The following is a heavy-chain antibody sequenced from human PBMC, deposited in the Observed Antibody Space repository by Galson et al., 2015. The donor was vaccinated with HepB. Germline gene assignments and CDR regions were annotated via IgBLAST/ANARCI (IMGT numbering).Heavy chain of an antibody. CDR1: GFSFSSHW. CDR3: ARDRNYYGSVNAFDF. CDR2: INRDGSNP. Sequence: SLRLSCAASGFSFSSHWIHWVRQAPGKGLVWVSRINRDGSNPTYADSVRGRFTISRDNAKNTVYLQMSSLRAEDTAVYYCARDRNYYGSVNAFDFWGQGTMVTVSS. D-gene: IGHD3-10*01. J-gene: IGHJ3*01. V-gene: IGHV3-74*03.